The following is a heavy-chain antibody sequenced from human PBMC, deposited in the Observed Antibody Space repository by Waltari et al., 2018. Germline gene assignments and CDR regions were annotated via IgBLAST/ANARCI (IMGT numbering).Heavy chain of an antibody. CDR3: AKGLLGTTNFDY. V-gene: IGHV3-23*04. CDR2: IGGRAGNT. J-gene: IGHJ4*02. D-gene: IGHD1-7*01. CDR1: GFILSNHA. Sequence: EVLLVESGGGLVQPGGSLRLSCAASGFILSNHAMIWVRQAPGKGVVWVSSIGGRAGNTYYADSVKGRFTISRDNSKNTLYRHMSSLRAEDTAIYYCAKGLLGTTNFDYWGQGTLVTVSS.